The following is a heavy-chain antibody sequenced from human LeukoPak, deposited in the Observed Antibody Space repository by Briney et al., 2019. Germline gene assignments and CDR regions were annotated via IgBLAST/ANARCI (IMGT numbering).Heavy chain of an antibody. D-gene: IGHD5-24*01. Sequence: GGFLRLSCAASGFTFSSYGMHWVRQAPGKGLEWVAFMRYDGSNKYYADSVKGRFTISRDNSKNTLYLQMNSLRAEDTAVYYCAKGDGYNQHTFDYWGQGTLVTVSS. V-gene: IGHV3-30*02. CDR2: MRYDGSNK. CDR3: AKGDGYNQHTFDY. J-gene: IGHJ4*02. CDR1: GFTFSSYG.